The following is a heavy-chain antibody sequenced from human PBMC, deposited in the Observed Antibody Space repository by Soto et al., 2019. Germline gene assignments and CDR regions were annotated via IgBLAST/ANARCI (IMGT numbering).Heavy chain of an antibody. Sequence: QVQLVQSGAEVKKPGASVKVSCKVSGYMFASYGISWARQAPGQGLEWKGWINTYNGNINYAQKFQGRVTMTTDTSTSTAYMELRGLGSDDPALYYCARERGAYKYFDYWGQGTLVTVSS. V-gene: IGHV1-18*01. CDR1: GYMFASYG. CDR2: INTYNGNI. CDR3: ARERGAYKYFDY. D-gene: IGHD1-1*01. J-gene: IGHJ4*02.